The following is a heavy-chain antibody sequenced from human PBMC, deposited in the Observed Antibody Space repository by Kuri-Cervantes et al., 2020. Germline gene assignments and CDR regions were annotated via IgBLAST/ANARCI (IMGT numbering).Heavy chain of an antibody. J-gene: IGHJ4*02. CDR1: GFTFSSYA. CDR3: TRDRSVLFFGVPNDY. CDR2: ITGSGGST. Sequence: GESLKISCAASGFTFSSYAMSWVRQAPGKGLEWVSGITGSGGSTYYADSVKGRFTISRDNSKNTLYLQMNSLKTEDTAVYYCTRDRSVLFFGVPNDYWGQGTLVTVSS. D-gene: IGHD3-3*01. V-gene: IGHV3-23*01.